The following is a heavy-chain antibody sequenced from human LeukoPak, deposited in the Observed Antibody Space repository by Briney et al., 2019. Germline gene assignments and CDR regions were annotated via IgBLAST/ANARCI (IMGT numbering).Heavy chain of an antibody. V-gene: IGHV3-23*01. J-gene: IGHJ4*02. D-gene: IGHD6-13*01. CDR3: VRGAYSSSWLNFDY. Sequence: TGGSLRLSCAASGFTFSSYGMSWVRQAPGKGLEWVSAISGSGGSTYYADSVKGRFTVSRDNSKNTLYLQMNSLRAEDTAVYYCVRGAYSSSWLNFDYWGQGTLVTVSS. CDR1: GFTFSSYG. CDR2: ISGSGGST.